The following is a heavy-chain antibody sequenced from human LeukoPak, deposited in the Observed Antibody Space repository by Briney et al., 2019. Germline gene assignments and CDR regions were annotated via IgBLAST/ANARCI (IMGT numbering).Heavy chain of an antibody. CDR3: ARLDTAMVMFDY. J-gene: IGHJ4*02. Sequence: SETLSLTCTVSGGSISSYYWSWIRQPPGKGLERIGYIYYSGSTNYNPSLKSRVTISVDTSKNQFSLKLSSVTAADTAVYYCARLDTAMVMFDYWGQGTLVTVSS. CDR2: IYYSGST. CDR1: GGSISSYY. V-gene: IGHV4-59*01. D-gene: IGHD5-18*01.